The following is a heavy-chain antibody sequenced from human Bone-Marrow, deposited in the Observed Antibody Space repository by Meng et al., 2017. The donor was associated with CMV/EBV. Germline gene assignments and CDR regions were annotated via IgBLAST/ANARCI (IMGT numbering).Heavy chain of an antibody. CDR2: IYSGGSST. D-gene: IGHD3-10*01. V-gene: IGHV3-23*03. J-gene: IGHJ4*02. CDR3: AKGDLWFGELFYYFDY. CDR1: GFTFSSYA. Sequence: GESLKISCAASGFTFSSYAMSWVRQAPGKGLEWVSVIYSGGSSTYYADSVKGRFTISRDNSKNTLYLQMNSLRAEDTAVYYCAKGDLWFGELFYYFDYWGQGTLVTV.